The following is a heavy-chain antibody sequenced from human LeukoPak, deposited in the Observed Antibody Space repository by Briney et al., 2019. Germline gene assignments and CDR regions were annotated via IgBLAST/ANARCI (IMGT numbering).Heavy chain of an antibody. J-gene: IGHJ4*02. Sequence: SETLSLTCAVYGVSFSGYYWSWIRQPPGKGLEWVGEINHSGSTNYNPSLKSRVTISVDTSKNQFSMKLSSVPAADTAVYYCERSARGYSYGYRAYFDYWGQGTLVTVSS. CDR3: ERSARGYSYGYRAYFDY. D-gene: IGHD5-18*01. CDR2: INHSGST. V-gene: IGHV4-34*01. CDR1: GVSFSGYY.